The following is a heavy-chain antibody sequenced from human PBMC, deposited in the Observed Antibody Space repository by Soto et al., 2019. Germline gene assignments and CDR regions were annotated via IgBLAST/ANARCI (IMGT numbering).Heavy chain of an antibody. CDR1: GFTFSSYG. Sequence: GSLRLSCASSGFTFSSYGMHWVRQAPGKGLEWVAVIWYDGSNKYYADSVKGRFTISRDNSKNTLYLQMNSLRAEDTAVYYCASGRIAVADAFDIWGQGTMVNGSS. D-gene: IGHD6-19*01. CDR3: ASGRIAVADAFDI. J-gene: IGHJ3*02. V-gene: IGHV3-33*01. CDR2: IWYDGSNK.